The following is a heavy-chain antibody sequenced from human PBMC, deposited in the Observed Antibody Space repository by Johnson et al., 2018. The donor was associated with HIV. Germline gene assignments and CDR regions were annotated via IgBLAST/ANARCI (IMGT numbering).Heavy chain of an antibody. J-gene: IGHJ3*02. CDR2: ISYDGSNK. V-gene: IGHV3-30-3*01. Sequence: VQLVESGGGVVQPGRSLRLSCAASGFTFSSYDMHWVRQAPGKGMDWVAIISYDGSNKYYADSVKGRFTISRDNSKNTLYLQMNSLRAEDTAVYYCASSSSSWSSDPDDAFDIWGQGTMVTVSS. CDR1: GFTFSSYD. D-gene: IGHD6-13*01. CDR3: ASSSSSWSSDPDDAFDI.